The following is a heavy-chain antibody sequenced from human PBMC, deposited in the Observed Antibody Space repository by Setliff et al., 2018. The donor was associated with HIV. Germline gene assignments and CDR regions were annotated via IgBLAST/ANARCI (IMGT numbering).Heavy chain of an antibody. CDR2: VSAHNGNT. CDR3: ARGGPNYFYDSRGYVLAYFYY. Sequence: ASVKVSCKTSGYSFSSYGINWVRQAPGQGLEWMGWVSAHNGNTNYARRFQGRVAMTTHTSTSTAYMELRGLRSDDTAIYYCARGGPNYFYDSRGYVLAYFYYWGQGTLVTVSS. J-gene: IGHJ1*01. CDR1: GYSFSSYG. V-gene: IGHV1-18*01. D-gene: IGHD3-22*01.